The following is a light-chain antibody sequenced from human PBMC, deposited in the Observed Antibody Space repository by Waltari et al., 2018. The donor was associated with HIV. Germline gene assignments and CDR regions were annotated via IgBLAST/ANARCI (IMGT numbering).Light chain of an antibody. CDR2: DNN. V-gene: IGLV1-51*01. CDR3: GAWDSSLSAVV. J-gene: IGLJ1*01. Sequence: QPVLTQPPSVSPAPGQKVTISCSGSSSTIGNHQVSWYPQLPGTAPKLLIYDNNKRPSGIPDRFSASKSGTSATLGITGLQTGDEAEYYCGAWDSSLSAVVFGTGTKVTVL. CDR1: SSTIGNHQ.